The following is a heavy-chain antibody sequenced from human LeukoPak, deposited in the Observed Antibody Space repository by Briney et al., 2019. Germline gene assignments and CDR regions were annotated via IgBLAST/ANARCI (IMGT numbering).Heavy chain of an antibody. Sequence: ASVKVSCKASGYTFNGYFMHWVRQAPGQGLEWMAWINPNTGGTNFAQQFQGRVTVTRDTSISTAYMELSRLRSDDTAVYYCARDRDIAVAGMDVWGQGTTVTVSS. D-gene: IGHD6-19*01. CDR3: ARDRDIAVAGMDV. V-gene: IGHV1-2*02. J-gene: IGHJ6*02. CDR2: INPNTGGT. CDR1: GYTFNGYF.